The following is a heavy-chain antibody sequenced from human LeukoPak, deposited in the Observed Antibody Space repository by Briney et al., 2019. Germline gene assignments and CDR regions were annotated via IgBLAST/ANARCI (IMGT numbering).Heavy chain of an antibody. CDR2: INHSGST. D-gene: IGHD2-2*01. Sequence: PSETLSLTCAVYGGSFSGYYWSWIRQPPGKGLEWIGEINHSGSTNYNPSLKSRVTISVDTSKNQFSLKLSSVTAADTAVYYCASTRVVVVPAAMHRFDPWGRGTLVTVSS. CDR1: GGSFSGYY. J-gene: IGHJ5*02. V-gene: IGHV4-34*01. CDR3: ASTRVVVVPAAMHRFDP.